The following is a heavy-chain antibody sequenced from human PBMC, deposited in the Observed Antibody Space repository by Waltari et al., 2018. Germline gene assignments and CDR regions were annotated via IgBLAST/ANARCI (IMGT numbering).Heavy chain of an antibody. J-gene: IGHJ5*02. V-gene: IGHV4-34*01. CDR3: ARGVVGSSCDWFDP. CDR1: GGSFSGYY. CDR2: INHSGST. D-gene: IGHD6-13*01. Sequence: QVQLQQWGAGLLKPSETLSLTCAVYGGSFSGYYWSWSRQPPGKGLEWIGEINHSGSTNYNPSLKSRVTISVDTSKNQFSLKLSSVTAADTAVYYCARGVVGSSCDWFDPWGQGTLVTVSS.